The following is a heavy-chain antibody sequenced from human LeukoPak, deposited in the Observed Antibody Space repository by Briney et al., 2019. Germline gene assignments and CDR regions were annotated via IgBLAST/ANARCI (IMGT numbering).Heavy chain of an antibody. Sequence: GESLKVSCKASGYTFTSYDINWVRQATGQGLEWMGWMNPNSGNTGYAQKFQGRVTMTRNTSISTAYMELSSLRSEDTAVYYCARLSSRPRYYDFWSGYYPVKSGGYYYYGMDVWGQGTTVTVSS. J-gene: IGHJ6*02. CDR1: GYTFTSYD. V-gene: IGHV1-8*01. CDR3: ARLSSRPRYYDFWSGYYPVKSGGYYYYGMDV. CDR2: MNPNSGNT. D-gene: IGHD3-3*01.